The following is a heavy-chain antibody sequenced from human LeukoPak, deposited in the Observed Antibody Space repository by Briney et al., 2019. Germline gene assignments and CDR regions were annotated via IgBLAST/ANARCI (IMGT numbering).Heavy chain of an antibody. CDR3: ARLIGRDSSGYYLGNFDY. CDR1: GYIFTSYW. CDR2: IYPGDSDT. V-gene: IGHV5-51*01. J-gene: IGHJ4*02. D-gene: IGHD3-22*01. Sequence: GESLKISCKGSGYIFTSYWIGWVRQMPGKGLEWMGIIYPGDSDTRYSPSFQGQVTISADKSISTAYLQWSSLKASDTAMYYCARLIGRDSSGYYLGNFDYWGQGTLVTVSS.